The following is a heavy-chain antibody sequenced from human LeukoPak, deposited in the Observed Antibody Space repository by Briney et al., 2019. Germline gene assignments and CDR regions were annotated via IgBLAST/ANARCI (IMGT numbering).Heavy chain of an antibody. V-gene: IGHV4-34*01. CDR1: GGSFSGYY. J-gene: IGHJ4*02. CDR3: ARICGGYCSLQYDY. D-gene: IGHD2-21*02. Sequence: SETLSLTCAVYGGSFSGYYWSWIRQPPGKGLEWIGEINHSGSTNYNPSLKSRVTISVDTSKNQFSLKLSSVTAADTAVYYCARICGGYCSLQYDYWGQGTLVTVSS. CDR2: INHSGST.